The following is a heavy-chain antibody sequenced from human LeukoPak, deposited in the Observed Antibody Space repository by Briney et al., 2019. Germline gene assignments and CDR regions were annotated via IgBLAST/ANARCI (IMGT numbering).Heavy chain of an antibody. J-gene: IGHJ4*02. CDR1: GFTFSSYA. CDR2: ISGSGGST. Sequence: PGGSLRLSCAASGFTFSSYAMSWVRQAPGKGLEWVSAISGSGGSTYYADSVKGRFTISRDNSKNTLYLQKNSLRAEDTAVYYCAKSLAAYYDSSGYDYWGQGTLVTVSS. D-gene: IGHD3-22*01. CDR3: AKSLAAYYDSSGYDY. V-gene: IGHV3-23*01.